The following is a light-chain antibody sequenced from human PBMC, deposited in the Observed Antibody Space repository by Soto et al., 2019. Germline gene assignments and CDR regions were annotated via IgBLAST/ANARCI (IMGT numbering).Light chain of an antibody. CDR2: GAS. V-gene: IGKV3-20*01. J-gene: IGKJ5*01. Sequence: ELVLTQSPGTLSLSPGDRATLSCRASQSVNSNFLAWYQQKPGQAPRLLIYGASSRATGIPDRFSGSGSGTDFTLTISRLEPEDFAVYYCQQYGSSPMTFGQGTRLDIK. CDR3: QQYGSSPMT. CDR1: QSVNSNF.